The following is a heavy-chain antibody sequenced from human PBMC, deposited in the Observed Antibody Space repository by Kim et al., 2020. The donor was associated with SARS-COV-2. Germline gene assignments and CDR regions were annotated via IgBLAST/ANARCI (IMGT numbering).Heavy chain of an antibody. CDR2: ISVSGGTT. Sequence: GGSLRLSCAASGFTFSSSALSWVRQAPGKGLEWVSTISVSGGTTYFADFVKGRFTISRDNSKNTLYLQTNSLRADDTAVFYCAKVEAAAGTFHHWGQGTLVTVSS. CDR1: GFTFSSSA. CDR3: AKVEAAAGTFHH. D-gene: IGHD6-13*01. V-gene: IGHV3-23*01. J-gene: IGHJ1*01.